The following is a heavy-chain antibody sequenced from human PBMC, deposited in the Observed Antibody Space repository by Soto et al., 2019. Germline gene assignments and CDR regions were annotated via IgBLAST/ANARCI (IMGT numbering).Heavy chain of an antibody. J-gene: IGHJ4*02. CDR3: ARHGGYYFDY. CDR2: IGHSGGT. CDR1: GGSFSGYY. D-gene: IGHD3-16*01. Sequence: PSETLSLTCAVYGGSFSGYYWSWIRQPPGKRLEWIGEIGHSGGTVYNPSLESRVTISGDSSNNQFSLKLNSVTAADTAVYYCARHGGYYFDYWGQGAPVTVPS. V-gene: IGHV4-34*01.